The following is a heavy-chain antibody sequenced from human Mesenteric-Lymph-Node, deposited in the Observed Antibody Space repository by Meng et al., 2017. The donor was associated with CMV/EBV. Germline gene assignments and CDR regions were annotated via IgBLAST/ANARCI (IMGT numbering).Heavy chain of an antibody. D-gene: IGHD1-26*01. Sequence: SETLSLTCTVSGGSISNYFWSWIRQPPGKGLEWIGYIYYSGNTNYNPSLRSRVIMSLDTSKNHFSLQLTSVTAADTAMYYCARGGVGTTHFDYWGQGTLVTVSS. CDR1: GGSISNYF. V-gene: IGHV4-59*01. J-gene: IGHJ4*02. CDR2: IYYSGNT. CDR3: ARGGVGTTHFDY.